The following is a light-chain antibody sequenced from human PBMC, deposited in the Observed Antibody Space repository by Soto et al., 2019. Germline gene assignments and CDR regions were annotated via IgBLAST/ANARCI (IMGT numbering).Light chain of an antibody. CDR1: SSDVGGYKY. V-gene: IGLV2-8*01. Sequence: QSVLTQPPSASGSPGQSVTISFTGTSSDVGGYKYVSWYQQHPVKAPKLMIFEVTKRPSGVPDRFSGSKSGNTASLTVSGLQAEDEADYYCSSYAGINNLGVFGTGTKLTVL. CDR2: EVT. J-gene: IGLJ1*01. CDR3: SSYAGINNLGV.